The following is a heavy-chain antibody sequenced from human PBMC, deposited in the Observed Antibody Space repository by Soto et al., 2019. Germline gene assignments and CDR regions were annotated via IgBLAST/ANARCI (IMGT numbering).Heavy chain of an antibody. J-gene: IGHJ4*02. D-gene: IGHD6-19*01. V-gene: IGHV4-4*02. CDR3: ARDRAVSARGAFDY. CDR2: IYHSGST. Sequence: QVQLQESGPGLVEPSGTLSLTCAVSGGSVSATNWCSWVRQPPGKGLEWIGEIYHSGSTYYNPSLKSRVTISVDKSKNQFSLRLNSVTAADTAVYFCARDRAVSARGAFDYWGQGTLVTVSS. CDR1: GGSVSATNW.